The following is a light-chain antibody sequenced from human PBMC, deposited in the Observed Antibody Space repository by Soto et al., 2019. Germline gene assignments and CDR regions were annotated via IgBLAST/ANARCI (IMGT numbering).Light chain of an antibody. Sequence: ELTQPPSVSVSPGQTASITCSGDKLGDKFACWYQQKPGQSPVLVIYEDYKRPSGIPERFSGSNSGNTATLTISDTQAMDEADYYCQAWDINTAVFGTGTKLTVL. V-gene: IGLV3-1*01. CDR2: EDY. CDR1: KLGDKF. J-gene: IGLJ1*01. CDR3: QAWDINTAV.